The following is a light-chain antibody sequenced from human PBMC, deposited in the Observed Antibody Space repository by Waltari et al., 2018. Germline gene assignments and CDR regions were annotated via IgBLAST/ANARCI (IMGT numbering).Light chain of an antibody. CDR3: QQSYVTPRT. CDR2: AAS. CDR1: QSITTY. V-gene: IGKV1-39*01. Sequence: DIQMTQSPSSMSPSVGDIVTITCRASQSITTYLHWYQQTPGKAPKLLIYAASSSQSGVPSRFRGSGSGTDFTLTISSLQPEDFATYYCQQSYVTPRTFGQGTKLDIK. J-gene: IGKJ2*01.